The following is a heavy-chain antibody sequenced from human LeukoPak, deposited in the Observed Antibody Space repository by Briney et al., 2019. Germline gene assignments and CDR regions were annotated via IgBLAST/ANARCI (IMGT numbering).Heavy chain of an antibody. CDR2: INPSGGST. Sequence: GASVKVSCKASGYTFTSYYMHWVRQAPGQGLEWMGIINPSGGSTSYAQKFQGRVTMTRDMSTSTVYMELSSLRSEDTAVYYCALGYCSSTSCYAAGYYYMDVWGKGTTVTVSS. CDR1: GYTFTSYY. V-gene: IGHV1-46*01. J-gene: IGHJ6*03. CDR3: ALGYCSSTSCYAAGYYYMDV. D-gene: IGHD2-2*01.